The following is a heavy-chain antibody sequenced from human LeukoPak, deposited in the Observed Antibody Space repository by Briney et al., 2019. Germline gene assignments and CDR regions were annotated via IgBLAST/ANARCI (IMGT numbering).Heavy chain of an antibody. J-gene: IGHJ3*02. CDR2: IYYSGST. CDR3: ATKGGDFDI. D-gene: IGHD2-21*01. CDR1: GVSISSRSYY. Sequence: SSETLSLTCTVSGVSISSRSYYWGWIRQPPGKGLEWIGSIYYSGSTYYNPSLKSRVTISVDTSQNQFSLKLSSVTAADTAVYYCATKGGDFDIWGQGTMVTVSS. V-gene: IGHV4-39*01.